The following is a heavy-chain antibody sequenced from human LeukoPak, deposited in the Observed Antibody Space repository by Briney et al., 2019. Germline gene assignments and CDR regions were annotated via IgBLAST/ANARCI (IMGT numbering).Heavy chain of an antibody. J-gene: IGHJ4*02. Sequence: GASVKVSCKASGGTFSSYAISWVRQAPGQGLEWMGGIIPIFGTANCAQKFQGRVTITVDESTSTAYMELSSLRSEDTAVYYCARDLEKGIVVVPAAMSDWGQGTLVTVSS. V-gene: IGHV1-69*13. CDR1: GGTFSSYA. CDR2: IIPIFGTA. D-gene: IGHD2-2*01. CDR3: ARDLEKGIVVVPAAMSD.